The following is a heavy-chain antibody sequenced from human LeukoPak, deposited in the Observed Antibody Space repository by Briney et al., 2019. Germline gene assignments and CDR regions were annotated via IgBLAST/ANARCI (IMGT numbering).Heavy chain of an antibody. Sequence: PSETLSLTCAVHGGSFSGYYWSWIRQPPGKGLEWIGEINHSGSTNYNPSLKSRVTISVDTSKNQFSLKLSSVTAADTAVYYCARHRSKWLQSSFDYWGQGTLVTVSS. V-gene: IGHV4-34*01. J-gene: IGHJ4*02. D-gene: IGHD5-24*01. CDR3: ARHRSKWLQSSFDY. CDR2: INHSGST. CDR1: GGSFSGYY.